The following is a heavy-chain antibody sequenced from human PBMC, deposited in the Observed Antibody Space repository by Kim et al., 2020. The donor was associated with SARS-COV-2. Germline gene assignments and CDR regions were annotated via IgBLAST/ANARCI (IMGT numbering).Heavy chain of an antibody. Sequence: GGSLRLSCAASGFTFSSYAMSWVRQAPGKGLEWVSAISGSGGSTYYADSVKGRFTISRDNSKNTLYLQMNSLRAEDTAVYYCAKDGVNWNDFGYAQIDYWGQGTLVTVSS. CDR3: AKDGVNWNDFGYAQIDY. D-gene: IGHD1-1*01. J-gene: IGHJ4*02. CDR2: ISGSGGST. CDR1: GFTFSSYA. V-gene: IGHV3-23*01.